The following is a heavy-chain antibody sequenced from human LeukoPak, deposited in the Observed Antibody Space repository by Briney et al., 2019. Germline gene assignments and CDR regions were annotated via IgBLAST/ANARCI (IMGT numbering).Heavy chain of an antibody. CDR3: ARERSTSNWYGTPDFDY. V-gene: IGHV3-20*01. D-gene: IGHD1-26*01. J-gene: IGHJ4*02. CDR1: GFTFDDYG. CDR2: INRNGGTI. Sequence: GGSLRLSRAASGFTFDDYGMSWVRQVPGKGLEWVSGINRNGGTINYADSVKGRFTISRDNAKNSLYLQMNSLRAEDTALYHCARERSTSNWYGTPDFDYWGQGTLVTVSS.